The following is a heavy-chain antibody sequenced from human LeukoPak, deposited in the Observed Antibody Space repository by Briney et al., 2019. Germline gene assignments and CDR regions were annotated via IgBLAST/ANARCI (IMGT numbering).Heavy chain of an antibody. J-gene: IGHJ3*02. CDR1: GFTFNSYA. CDR2: ISGSGGST. V-gene: IGHV3-23*01. CDR3: AKDRLRDYYDSSGYYYDDAFDI. D-gene: IGHD3-22*01. Sequence: PGGSLRLSCAASGFTFNSYAMSWVRQAPGKGLEWVSAISGSGGSTYYADSVKGRFTISRDNSKNTLYLQMNSLRAEDTAVYYCAKDRLRDYYDSSGYYYDDAFDIWGQGTMVTVSS.